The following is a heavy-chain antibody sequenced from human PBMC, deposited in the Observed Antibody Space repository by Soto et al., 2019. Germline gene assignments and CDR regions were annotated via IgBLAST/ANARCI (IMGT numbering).Heavy chain of an antibody. Sequence: GGSLRLSCAASGFTFSSYAMHWVRQAPGKGLEWVAVISYDGSNKYYADSVKGRFTISRDNSKNTLYLQMNSLRAEDTAVYYCARAKEDTDAFDIWGQGTMVTVSS. V-gene: IGHV3-30-3*01. J-gene: IGHJ3*02. CDR2: ISYDGSNK. CDR1: GFTFSSYA. D-gene: IGHD5-18*01. CDR3: ARAKEDTDAFDI.